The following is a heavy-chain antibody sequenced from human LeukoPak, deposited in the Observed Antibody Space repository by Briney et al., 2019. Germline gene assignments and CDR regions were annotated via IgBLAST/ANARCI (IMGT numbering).Heavy chain of an antibody. CDR2: SGSGDTT. D-gene: IGHD2-15*01. CDR1: GFIFSSYA. J-gene: IGHJ4*02. CDR3: AKESSGWVVAASDY. Sequence: GGSLRLSCAASGFIFSSYAMNWVRQAPGKGLEWVSVSGSGDTTYYADSVKGRFTISRDNSKNTLYLQMNSLRAEDTAIYYCAKESSGWVVAASDYWGQGTLVTVSS. V-gene: IGHV3-23*01.